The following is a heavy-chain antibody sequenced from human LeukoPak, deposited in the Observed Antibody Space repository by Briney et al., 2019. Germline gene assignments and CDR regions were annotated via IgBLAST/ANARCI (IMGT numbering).Heavy chain of an antibody. D-gene: IGHD4-11*01. J-gene: IGHJ4*02. V-gene: IGHV1-2*04. CDR2: IDPNSGGT. CDR1: GYTFTGYY. Sequence: ASVKVSCKASGYTFTGYYMHWVRQAPGQGLEWMGWIDPNSGGTNYAQKFQGWVTMTRDTSISTAYMELSRLRSDDTAVYYCATLSTVSKHFDYWGQGTLVTVSS. CDR3: ATLSTVSKHFDY.